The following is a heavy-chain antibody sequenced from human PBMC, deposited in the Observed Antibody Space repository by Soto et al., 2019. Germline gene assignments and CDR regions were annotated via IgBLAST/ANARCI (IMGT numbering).Heavy chain of an antibody. J-gene: IGHJ5*02. Sequence: ASVKVSCKASGYTFTGYYMHWVRQAPGQGLEWMGWINPNSGGTNYAQKFQGWVTMTRDTSISTAYMELSRLRSDDTAAYYCARDRGYSSSWYWFDPWGQGTLVTVSS. CDR1: GYTFTGYY. CDR3: ARDRGYSSSWYWFDP. V-gene: IGHV1-2*04. CDR2: INPNSGGT. D-gene: IGHD6-13*01.